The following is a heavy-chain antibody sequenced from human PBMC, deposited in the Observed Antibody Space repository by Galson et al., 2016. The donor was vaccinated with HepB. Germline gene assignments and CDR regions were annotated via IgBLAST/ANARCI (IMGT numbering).Heavy chain of an antibody. Sequence: SLRLSCAASAFTFSNYWMHWVRQAPGKGLVWVSRINSDGSSTSYADSVKGRFTISRDNAKNTLYLQMNSLRAEDTAVYYCARGADGLTNTRHFDYWGQGTLVTVSS. D-gene: IGHD5-24*01. J-gene: IGHJ4*02. CDR1: AFTFSNYW. CDR2: INSDGSST. V-gene: IGHV3-74*01. CDR3: ARGADGLTNTRHFDY.